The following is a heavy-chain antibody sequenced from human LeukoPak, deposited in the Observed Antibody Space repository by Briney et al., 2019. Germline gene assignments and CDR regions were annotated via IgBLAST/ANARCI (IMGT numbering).Heavy chain of an antibody. J-gene: IGHJ4*02. V-gene: IGHV3-74*01. CDR1: GFSFSTYW. CDR3: ARSGSGIDY. D-gene: IGHD3-10*01. Sequence: GGSLRLSCAASGFSFSTYWMHWVRQAPGKGLVWVSRINTDGSSTTYADCVKGRFTTSRDNAKNTLYLQMNSLRADDTAVYYCARSGSGIDYWGQGTLVTVSS. CDR2: INTDGSST.